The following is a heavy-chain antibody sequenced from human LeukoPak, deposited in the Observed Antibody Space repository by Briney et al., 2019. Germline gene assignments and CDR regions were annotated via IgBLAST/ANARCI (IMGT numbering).Heavy chain of an antibody. D-gene: IGHD2-15*01. CDR3: AKGYCSGGSCYSDDAFDI. CDR2: ISWDGGST. V-gene: IGHV3-43*01. J-gene: IGHJ3*02. CDR1: GFTFDDYT. Sequence: GGSLRLSCAASGFTFDDYTMHWVRQAPGKGLEWVSLISWDGGSTYYADSVKGRFTISRDNSKNSLYLQMNSLRTEDTALYYCAKGYCSGGSCYSDDAFDIWGQGTMVTVSS.